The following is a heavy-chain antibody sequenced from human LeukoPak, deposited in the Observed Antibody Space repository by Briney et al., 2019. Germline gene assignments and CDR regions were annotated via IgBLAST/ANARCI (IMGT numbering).Heavy chain of an antibody. D-gene: IGHD3-10*01. V-gene: IGHV3-9*01. Sequence: GRSLRLSCAASGFTFDDYAMHWVRQAPGKGLEWVSGISWNSGSIGYADSVKGRFTISRDNSKNTLYLQMNSLRAEDTAVYYCAKANMVRGVTLKFDYWGQGTLVTVSS. CDR1: GFTFDDYA. CDR3: AKANMVRGVTLKFDY. J-gene: IGHJ4*02. CDR2: ISWNSGSI.